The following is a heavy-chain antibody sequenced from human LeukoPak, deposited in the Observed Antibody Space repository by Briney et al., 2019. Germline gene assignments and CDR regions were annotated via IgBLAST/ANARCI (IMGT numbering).Heavy chain of an antibody. CDR3: ARDKLLSPRLVGY. V-gene: IGHV4-61*01. CDR2: IYYSGRT. CDR1: GVSVSSGSYY. D-gene: IGHD3-10*01. J-gene: IGHJ4*02. Sequence: SETLSLTCIDSGVSVSSGSYYWSWIRQPPGKGLEWIWYIYYSGRTNYNPSLKSRVAMARDTSKNQLALKLSSVTAADTAVYYCARDKLLSPRLVGYRGQGTLVTVSS.